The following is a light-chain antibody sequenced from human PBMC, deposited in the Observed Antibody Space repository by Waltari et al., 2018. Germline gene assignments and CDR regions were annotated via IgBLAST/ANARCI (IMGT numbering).Light chain of an antibody. J-gene: IGLJ2*01. V-gene: IGLV2-23*01. Sequence: QSALTQPASVSGSPGQSITISCTGTSSDVGNYNFVSWYQHHPGKAPRLMIYEDTKRPSGVSTRFSGSKSGNTASLTISGLQAEDEADYYCCSYTDSTTLVFGGGTGLTVL. CDR1: SSDVGNYNF. CDR3: CSYTDSTTLV. CDR2: EDT.